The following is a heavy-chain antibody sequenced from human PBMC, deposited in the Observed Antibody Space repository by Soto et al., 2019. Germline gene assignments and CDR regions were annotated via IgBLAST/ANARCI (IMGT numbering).Heavy chain of an antibody. CDR2: ISYDGSNK. CDR3: AKEGEYSSSSGGKYYYYGMDV. V-gene: IGHV3-30*18. Sequence: XGSLRLSCAASGFTFSSYGMHLVRQAPGKGLEWVAVISYDGSNKYYADSVKGRFTISRDNSKNTLYLQMNSLRAEDTAVYYCAKEGEYSSSSGGKYYYYGMDVWGQGTTVTVSS. J-gene: IGHJ6*02. D-gene: IGHD6-6*01. CDR1: GFTFSSYG.